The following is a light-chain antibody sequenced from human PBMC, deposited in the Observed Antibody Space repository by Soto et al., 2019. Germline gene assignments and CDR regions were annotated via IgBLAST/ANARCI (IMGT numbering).Light chain of an antibody. CDR1: QTISTC. V-gene: IGKV1-39*01. Sequence: IQMTQSPSFLSASVGDRVTISCRARQTISTCLNWYQQKPGKAPELLIYGASNLQSGVPSRFSGSGSGTDFTLTISSLQPEDSAAYYCQQSHSSPLTFGGGTKVDFK. J-gene: IGKJ4*01. CDR3: QQSHSSPLT. CDR2: GAS.